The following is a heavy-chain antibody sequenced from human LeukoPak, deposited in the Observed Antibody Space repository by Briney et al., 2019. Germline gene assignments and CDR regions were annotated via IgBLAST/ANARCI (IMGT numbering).Heavy chain of an antibody. CDR2: ISSSSSYI. D-gene: IGHD6-6*01. CDR1: GFTFSSYS. V-gene: IGHV3-21*01. J-gene: IGHJ4*02. Sequence: GGSLRLSCAASGFTFSSYSMNWVRQAPGKGLEWVSSISSSSSYIYDADSVKGRFTISRDNAKNSLYLQMNSLRAEDTAVYYCAREGAEYSSSFFPVDYWGQGTLVTVSS. CDR3: AREGAEYSSSFFPVDY.